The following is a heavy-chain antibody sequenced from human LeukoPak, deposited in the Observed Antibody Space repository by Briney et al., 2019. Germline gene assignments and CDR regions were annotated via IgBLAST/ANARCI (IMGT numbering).Heavy chain of an antibody. D-gene: IGHD5-12*01. V-gene: IGHV4-59*01. CDR2: VFNNGGT. J-gene: IGHJ4*02. CDR1: GGSIGSYH. CDR3: VASYGGYVLDY. Sequence: SETLSLTCSVSGGSIGSYHWNWIRQPSGKVLEWIGIVFNNGGTKHNPSLKSRVAISVDTSKNQFALKLSSVTAADTAVYYCVASYGGYVLDYWGQGALVIVSS.